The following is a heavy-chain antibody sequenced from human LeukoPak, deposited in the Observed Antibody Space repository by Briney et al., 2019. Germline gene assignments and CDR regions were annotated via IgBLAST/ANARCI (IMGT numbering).Heavy chain of an antibody. CDR1: GFTFSSYA. V-gene: IGHV3-23*01. J-gene: IGHJ4*02. CDR2: ISGSGGNT. D-gene: IGHD6-13*01. CDR3: AKAPGYRNITGYY. Sequence: PGGSLRLSCAASGFTFSSYAMSWVRQAPGKGLEWVSGISGSGGNTYYADSVKGRFSISRDNSKNTLYLQMNSLRAEDTAVYYCAKAPGYRNITGYYWGREPWSPSPQ.